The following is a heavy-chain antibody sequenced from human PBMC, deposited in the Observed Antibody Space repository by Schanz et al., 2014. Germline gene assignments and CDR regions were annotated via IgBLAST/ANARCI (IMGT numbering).Heavy chain of an antibody. Sequence: QLQLQESGSGLVKPSQTLSLTCGVSGGSISSGGSSWNWIRLPPGKGLEWIGYIYHSGTTYYNPSLKSRVTISLDRSKTQFSLILNSVTAADTAVYYCARSSGDFPGWFDSWGQGTLVTVSS. V-gene: IGHV4-30-2*01. CDR1: GGSISSGGSS. CDR2: IYHSGTT. CDR3: ARSSGDFPGWFDS. J-gene: IGHJ5*01. D-gene: IGHD4-17*01.